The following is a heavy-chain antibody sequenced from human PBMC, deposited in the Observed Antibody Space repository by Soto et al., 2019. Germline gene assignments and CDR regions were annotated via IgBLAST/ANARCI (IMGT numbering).Heavy chain of an antibody. CDR3: ARTLKYDFWSGYSWFEP. CDR2: IYYSGST. D-gene: IGHD3-3*01. V-gene: IGHV4-59*01. CDR1: GGSISSYY. Sequence: SETLSLTCTVSGGSISSYYWSWIRQPPGKGLEWIGYIYYSGSTNYNPSLKSRVTISVDTSKNQFSLKLSSVTAADTAVYYCARTLKYDFWSGYSWFEPWGQGTLVTVSS. J-gene: IGHJ5*02.